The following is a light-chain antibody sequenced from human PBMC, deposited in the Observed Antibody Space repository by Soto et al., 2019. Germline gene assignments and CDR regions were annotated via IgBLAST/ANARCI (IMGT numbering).Light chain of an antibody. CDR2: EVT. CDR1: SSDLAGHNY. J-gene: IGLJ1*01. CDR3: NSFTDSSLYV. V-gene: IGLV2-14*03. Sequence: QSALTQPASVSGSLGQSITSACTGTSSDLAGHNYVSWYQQHPGKAPRLVIYEVTNRPSGVSNRFSGSRSGNTASLTISGLQADDEADYYCNSFTDSSLYVFGAGTKVTV.